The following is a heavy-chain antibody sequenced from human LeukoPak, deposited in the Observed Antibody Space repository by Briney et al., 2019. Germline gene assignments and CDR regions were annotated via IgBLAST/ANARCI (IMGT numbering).Heavy chain of an antibody. CDR3: ARGRYYDSSGYPHFDY. CDR1: GGSISSYY. Sequence: SETLSLTCTVSGGSISSYYWSWIRQPPGKGLEYIGYVFYSGSTNYNPSLKSRVTISVDTSKNQFSLKLSSVTAADTAVYYCARGRYYDSSGYPHFDYWGQGTLVTVSS. V-gene: IGHV4-59*01. CDR2: VFYSGST. J-gene: IGHJ4*02. D-gene: IGHD3-22*01.